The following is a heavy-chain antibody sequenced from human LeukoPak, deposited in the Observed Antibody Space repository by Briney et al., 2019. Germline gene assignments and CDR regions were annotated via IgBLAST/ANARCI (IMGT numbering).Heavy chain of an antibody. CDR3: ARAIQAAARPFYYMDV. V-gene: IGHV1-69*05. J-gene: IGHJ6*03. CDR2: IIPIFGTA. CDR1: GGTFSSYA. D-gene: IGHD6-6*01. Sequence: ASVKVSCKASGGTFSSYAISWVRQAPGQGLEWMGGIIPIFGTANYAQKFQGRVTITTDESTSTAYMELSSLRSEDTAVYYCARAIQAAARPFYYMDVWGKGTTVTVSS.